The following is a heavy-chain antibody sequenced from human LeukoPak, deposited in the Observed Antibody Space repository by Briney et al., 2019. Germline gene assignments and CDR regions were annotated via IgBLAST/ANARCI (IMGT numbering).Heavy chain of an antibody. CDR3: ARADYGDYAPYFEN. V-gene: IGHV4-4*02. D-gene: IGHD4-17*01. CDR1: GGSISSNNW. CDR2: IYHSGST. J-gene: IGHJ4*02. Sequence: SGTLSLTCAVSGGSISSNNWWSWVRQPPEKGLEWIGEIYHSGSTNYNPSLKSRVTISVDKSKNQLSLKLTSVTAADTAVYYCARADYGDYAPYFENWGQGSLSPSPQ.